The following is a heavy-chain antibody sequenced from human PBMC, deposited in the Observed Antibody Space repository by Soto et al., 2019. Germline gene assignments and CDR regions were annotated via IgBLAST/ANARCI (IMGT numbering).Heavy chain of an antibody. CDR3: ARAGGVVVVAANDNRNWFDP. Sequence: SETLSLTCAVYGGSFSGYYWSLIRQPPGKGLEWIGEINHSGSTNYNPSLKSRVTISVDTSKNQFSLKLSSVTAADTAVYYCARAGGVVVVAANDNRNWFDPWGQGTLVTVSS. CDR2: INHSGST. CDR1: GGSFSGYY. J-gene: IGHJ5*02. V-gene: IGHV4-34*01. D-gene: IGHD2-15*01.